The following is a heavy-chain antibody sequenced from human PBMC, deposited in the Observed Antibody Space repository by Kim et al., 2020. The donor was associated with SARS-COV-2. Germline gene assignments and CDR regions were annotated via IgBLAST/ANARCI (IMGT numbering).Heavy chain of an antibody. J-gene: IGHJ6*01. CDR2: INSESTYI. D-gene: IGHD4-17*01. CDR3: ARAYGDFLLRAQFGMDV. V-gene: IGHV3-21*01. Sequence: GGSLRLSCSASGFTFSNYNMNWVRQAPGKGLEWVSSINSESTYIYYGESVKGRFTISRDNAKNSLYLHMNSLRVEDTAVYYCARAYGDFLLRAQFGMDV. CDR1: GFTFSNYN.